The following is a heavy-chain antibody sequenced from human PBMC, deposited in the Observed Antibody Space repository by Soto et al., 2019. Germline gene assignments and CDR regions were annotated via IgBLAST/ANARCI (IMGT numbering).Heavy chain of an antibody. CDR1: GGSFSGYY. J-gene: IGHJ4*02. Sequence: SETLSLTCAVYGGSFSGYYWSWIRQPPGKGLEWIGEINHSGSTNYNPSLKSRVTISVDTSKNQFSLKLSSVTAADTAVYYCAKSGYSSGWYPYWGQGTLVTVSS. V-gene: IGHV4-34*01. CDR2: INHSGST. CDR3: AKSGYSSGWYPY. D-gene: IGHD6-19*01.